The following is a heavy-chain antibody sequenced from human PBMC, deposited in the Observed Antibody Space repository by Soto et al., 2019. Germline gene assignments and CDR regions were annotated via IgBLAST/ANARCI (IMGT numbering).Heavy chain of an antibody. CDR1: GFSLSTSGVG. CDR3: AHSRVAARPYRWFDP. J-gene: IGHJ5*02. CDR2: IYWDDDK. V-gene: IGHV2-5*02. D-gene: IGHD6-6*01. Sequence: QITLKESGPTLVKPTQTLTLTCTFSGFSLSTSGVGVGWIRQPPGKALEWLALIYWDDDKRYSPSLKSRLTIXXDXSXXQVVLTMTNMDPVDTATYYCAHSRVAARPYRWFDPWGQGTLVTVSS.